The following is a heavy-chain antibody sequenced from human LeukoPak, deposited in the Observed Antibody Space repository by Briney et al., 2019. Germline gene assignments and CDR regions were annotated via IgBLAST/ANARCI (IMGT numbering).Heavy chain of an antibody. Sequence: GGSLRLSCAASGFPFSTYWMSWVRQAPGKGLEWVSYISSSGSTVYYADSVKGRFTSSRDNVKNSLYLQMNSLRAEDTAVYYCVRQYYYGSGSYLWAPDYWGQGTLVTVSS. J-gene: IGHJ4*02. V-gene: IGHV3-48*04. CDR2: ISSSGSTV. CDR3: VRQYYYGSGSYLWAPDY. D-gene: IGHD3-10*01. CDR1: GFPFSTYW.